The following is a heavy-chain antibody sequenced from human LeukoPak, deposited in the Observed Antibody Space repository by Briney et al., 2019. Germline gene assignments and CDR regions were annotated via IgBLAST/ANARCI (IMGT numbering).Heavy chain of an antibody. CDR1: GFTVSSNY. Sequence: GGSLRLSCAASGFTVSSNYMSWVRQAPGKGLEWVSVIYSGGNIYYADSVKGRFTISRDNSENTLYLQMNSLRAEDTAVYYCARSPHGHNVFFDFWGQGTLVTVSS. D-gene: IGHD3-16*01. V-gene: IGHV3-66*01. CDR2: IYSGGNI. J-gene: IGHJ4*02. CDR3: ARSPHGHNVFFDF.